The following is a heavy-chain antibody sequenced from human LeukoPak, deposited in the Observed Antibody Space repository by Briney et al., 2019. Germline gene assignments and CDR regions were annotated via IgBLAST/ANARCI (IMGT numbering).Heavy chain of an antibody. CDR3: ARVGSSWYGGWFDP. J-gene: IGHJ5*02. D-gene: IGHD6-13*01. V-gene: IGHV4-4*07. CDR1: GGSISSYY. Sequence: PSETLSLTCTVPGGSISSYYWSWIQQPAGKGLEWIGRIYTSGSTNYNPSLKSRVTMSVDTSKNQFSLKLSSVTAADTAVYYCARVGSSWYGGWFDPWGQGTLVTVSS. CDR2: IYTSGST.